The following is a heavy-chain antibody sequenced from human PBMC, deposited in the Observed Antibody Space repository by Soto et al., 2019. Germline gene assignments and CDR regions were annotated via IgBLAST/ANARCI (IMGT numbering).Heavy chain of an antibody. CDR3: ARAPLYNYGDHGPFDY. D-gene: IGHD4-17*01. CDR1: GFTFSSYA. V-gene: IGHV3-23*01. CDR2: ISGSGGST. Sequence: EVQLLESGGGLVQPGGSLRLSCAASGFTFSSYAMSWVRQAPGKGLEWVSAISGSGGSTYYADSVKGRFTISRDNSKNTLYLQMNSLRAEDTAVYYCARAPLYNYGDHGPFDYWGQGTLVTVSS. J-gene: IGHJ4*02.